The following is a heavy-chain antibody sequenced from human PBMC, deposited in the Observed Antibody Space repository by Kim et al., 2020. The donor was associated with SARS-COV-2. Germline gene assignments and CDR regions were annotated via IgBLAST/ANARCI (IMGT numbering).Heavy chain of an antibody. Sequence: GGSLRLSCAASGFTFSSYAMSWVRQAPGKGLEWVSAISGSGGSTYYADSVKGRFTISRDNSKNTLYLQMNSLRAEDTAVYYCAKQPSRITMIVVVIGYFDYWGQGTLVTVSS. CDR2: ISGSGGST. D-gene: IGHD3-22*01. CDR1: GFTFSSYA. J-gene: IGHJ4*02. CDR3: AKQPSRITMIVVVIGYFDY. V-gene: IGHV3-23*01.